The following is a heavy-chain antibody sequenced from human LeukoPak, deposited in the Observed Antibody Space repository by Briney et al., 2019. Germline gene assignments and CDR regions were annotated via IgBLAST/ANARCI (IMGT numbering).Heavy chain of an antibody. V-gene: IGHV4-59*01. CDR1: GGSISSYY. J-gene: IGHJ6*03. CDR2: IYYSGST. CDR3: ARDSSSRNYYYYYMDV. Sequence: SETLSLTCTVSGGSISSYYWSWIRQPPGKGLEWIGYIYYSGSTNYNPSLKSRVTISVDTSKNQFSLKLSSVTAADTAVYYCARDSSSRNYYYYYMDVWGKGTTVTVSS. D-gene: IGHD6-13*01.